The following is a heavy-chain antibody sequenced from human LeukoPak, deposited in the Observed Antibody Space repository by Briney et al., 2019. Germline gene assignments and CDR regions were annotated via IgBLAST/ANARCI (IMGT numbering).Heavy chain of an antibody. V-gene: IGHV5-51*01. J-gene: IGHJ4*02. D-gene: IGHD3-16*01. Sequence: GESLKISCKGSGFTFSTYSFAWVRQMPGKGLEWMGVIYAGDSSTRYSPSLQGQVTISVDKSISTAYLQWRSLKASDSAIFYCARHSCYDSWGQGTLVTVSS. CDR3: ARHSCYDS. CDR1: GFTFSTYS. CDR2: IYAGDSST.